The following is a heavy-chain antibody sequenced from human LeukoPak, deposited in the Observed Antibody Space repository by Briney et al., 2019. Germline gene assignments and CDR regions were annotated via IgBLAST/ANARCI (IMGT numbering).Heavy chain of an antibody. J-gene: IGHJ4*02. CDR3: ARGVSSSYFDY. V-gene: IGHV3-21*01. CDR2: ISSSSYYI. Sequence: GGSLRLSCAASGFTFSSYSMNWVRQAPGKGLEWVSSISSSSYYIYYADSVKGRFTISRDNAKNSLYLQMNSLRAEDTAVYYCARGVSSSYFDYWGQGTLVTVSS. CDR1: GFTFSSYS. D-gene: IGHD6-6*01.